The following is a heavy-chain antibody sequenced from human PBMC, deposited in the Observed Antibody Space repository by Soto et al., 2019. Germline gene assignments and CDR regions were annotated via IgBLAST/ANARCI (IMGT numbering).Heavy chain of an antibody. CDR2: ISGSGGNT. CDR3: AKAGYRGATFYYNYMDV. Sequence: PGGSLRLSCAASGFAFSSYAMSWVRQAPGKGLEWVSGISGSGGNTYYADSVKGRFTISRDNSKSTLHLQMNSLGAADTAIYYCAKAGYRGATFYYNYMDVWGKGATVTVSS. CDR1: GFAFSSYA. D-gene: IGHD5-12*01. J-gene: IGHJ6*03. V-gene: IGHV3-23*01.